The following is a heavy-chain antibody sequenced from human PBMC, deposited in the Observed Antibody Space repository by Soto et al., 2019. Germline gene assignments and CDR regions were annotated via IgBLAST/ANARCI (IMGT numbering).Heavy chain of an antibody. J-gene: IGHJ4*02. V-gene: IGHV5-51*01. D-gene: IGHD3-22*01. CDR3: PMQAYYTSGYRYFDF. Sequence: GESLKISCQTSGFSFTSHWIGWVRQMPGKGLEWMGIIYPYDSDTRYSPSFQGQVTISADKSIGTAYLQWSSLKASDTAIYFCPMQAYYTSGYRYFDFWGQGTLVTVSS. CDR1: GFSFTSHW. CDR2: IYPYDSDT.